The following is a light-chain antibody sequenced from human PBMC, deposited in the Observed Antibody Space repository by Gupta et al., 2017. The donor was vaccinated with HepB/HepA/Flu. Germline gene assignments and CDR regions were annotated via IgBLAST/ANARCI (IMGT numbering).Light chain of an antibody. Sequence: EFVLTQSPDTLSLSPGERVTLSCRASQSISNSYLAWYHQKPGQAPRLLIYGASSRATGIPDRFSGSGSGTDFTLTISRLEPEDFAIYYCQQYGSSPLTFGGGTKVEIK. CDR2: GAS. J-gene: IGKJ4*01. CDR3: QQYGSSPLT. V-gene: IGKV3-20*01. CDR1: QSISNSY.